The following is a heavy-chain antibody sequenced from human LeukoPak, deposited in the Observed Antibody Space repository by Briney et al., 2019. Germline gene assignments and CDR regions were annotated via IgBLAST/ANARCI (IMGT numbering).Heavy chain of an antibody. CDR3: APQLSTTMPFDY. V-gene: IGHV3-21*01. CDR2: ISSSSSYI. J-gene: IGHJ4*02. D-gene: IGHD2/OR15-2a*01. CDR1: GFTFSSYS. Sequence: GGSLRLSCAASGFTFSSYSMNWVRQAPGKGLEWVSSISSSSSYIYYADSVKGRFTISRDNAKNSLYLQMNSLRAEDTAVYYCAPQLSTTMPFDYWGQGTLVTVSS.